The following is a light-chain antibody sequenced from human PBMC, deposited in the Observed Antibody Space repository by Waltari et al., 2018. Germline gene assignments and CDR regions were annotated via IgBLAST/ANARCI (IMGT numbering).Light chain of an antibody. V-gene: IGLV2-14*03. Sequence: QSALTQPASVSGSPGQSITISCTGPSSDVGGSNYFSWYQQHPGKAPKLMIYDVSNRPSGVSNRFSGSKSGNAASLTISGLRAEDEADYYCSSYTSRSAVFGGGTKVTVL. CDR1: SSDVGGSNY. CDR2: DVS. J-gene: IGLJ2*01. CDR3: SSYTSRSAV.